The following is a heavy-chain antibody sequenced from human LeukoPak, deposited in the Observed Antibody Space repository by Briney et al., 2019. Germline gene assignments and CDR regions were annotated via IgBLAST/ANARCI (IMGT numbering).Heavy chain of an antibody. J-gene: IGHJ4*02. Sequence: PGGSLRLSCAASGFTFSTYGMTWVRQAPGKGLEWVSAISGSAATTFYADSVKGRFAVSRDNSRNTLYLQMNSLRAEDTAVYYCARAIFGVVIIGGYYFDYWGQGTLVTVSS. D-gene: IGHD3-3*01. CDR2: ISGSAATT. V-gene: IGHV3-23*01. CDR1: GFTFSTYG. CDR3: ARAIFGVVIIGGYYFDY.